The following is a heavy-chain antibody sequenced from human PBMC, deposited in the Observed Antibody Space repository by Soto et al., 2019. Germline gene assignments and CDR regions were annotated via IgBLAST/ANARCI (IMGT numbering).Heavy chain of an antibody. D-gene: IGHD5-18*01. CDR2: IYYSGST. CDR3: ARAASRIQLWLDY. J-gene: IGHJ4*02. Sequence: SETLSLTCTVSGGSISSGDYYWSWIRRPPGKGLEWIGYIYYSGSTYYNPSLKSRVTISVDTSKDQFSLKLSSVTAADTAVYYCARAASRIQLWLDYWGQGTLVTVSS. V-gene: IGHV4-30-4*01. CDR1: GGSISSGDYY.